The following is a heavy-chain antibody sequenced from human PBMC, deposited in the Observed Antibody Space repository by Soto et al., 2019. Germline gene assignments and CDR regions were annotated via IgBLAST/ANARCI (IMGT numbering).Heavy chain of an antibody. V-gene: IGHV4-39*02. Sequence: SETVSLTCTVSGGPIRSSRHYWGWIRQSPGTGLEWIGSIDESGDSYYNPSLKSRVTILVDTSKNQFSLKLMSVTGADSAIYYCAREGGYVDYWGQGTLVTVSS. CDR1: GGPIRSSRHY. J-gene: IGHJ4*02. CDR3: AREGGYVDY. CDR2: IDESGDS. D-gene: IGHD1-1*01.